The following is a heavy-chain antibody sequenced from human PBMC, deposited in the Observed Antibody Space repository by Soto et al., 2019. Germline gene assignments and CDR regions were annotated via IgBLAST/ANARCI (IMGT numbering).Heavy chain of an antibody. D-gene: IGHD2-2*01. CDR2: ISGSGGST. CDR1: GFTFSSYA. J-gene: IGHJ6*02. CDR3: AKAPRSVVPAAIYYYGMDV. Sequence: GSLRLSCAASGFTFSSYAMSWVRQAPGKGLEWVSAISGSGGSTYYADSVKGRFTISRDNSKNTLYLQMNSLRAEDTAVYYCAKAPRSVVPAAIYYYGMDVWGQGTTVTV. V-gene: IGHV3-23*01.